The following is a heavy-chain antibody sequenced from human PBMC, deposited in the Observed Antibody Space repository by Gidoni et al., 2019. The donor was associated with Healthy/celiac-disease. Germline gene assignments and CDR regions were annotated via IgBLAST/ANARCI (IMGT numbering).Heavy chain of an antibody. D-gene: IGHD6-19*01. CDR2: ISWNSGSI. V-gene: IGHV3-9*01. J-gene: IGHJ4*02. CDR3: AKDMVSSGWIDLNPFDY. Sequence: EVQLVESGGGLVPPGRSLRLSCAASGFTLDDYAMHWVRQAPGKGLEWVSGISWNSGSIGYADSVKGRFTISRDNAKNSLYLQMNSLRAEDTALYYCAKDMVSSGWIDLNPFDYWGQGTLVTVSS. CDR1: GFTLDDYA.